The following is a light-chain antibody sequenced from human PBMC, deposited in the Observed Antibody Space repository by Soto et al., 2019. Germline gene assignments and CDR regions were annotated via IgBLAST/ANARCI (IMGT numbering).Light chain of an antibody. V-gene: IGKV3-15*01. CDR2: GAS. Sequence: EIVMTQSPATLSVSPGERATLSCRASQSVSSNLAWYQQKPGQAPRLLIYGASTRPTGIPARFSGSGSGTEFTLTISSLQSEDFVVYYCQHYNNWPRTFGQGTKVEIK. J-gene: IGKJ1*01. CDR1: QSVSSN. CDR3: QHYNNWPRT.